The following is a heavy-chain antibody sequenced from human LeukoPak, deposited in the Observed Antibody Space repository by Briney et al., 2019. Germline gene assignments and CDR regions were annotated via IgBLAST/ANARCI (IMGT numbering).Heavy chain of an antibody. CDR2: IYYSGST. V-gene: IGHV4-39*07. J-gene: IGHJ4*02. CDR1: GGSISSSSYY. D-gene: IGHD6-19*01. Sequence: PSETLSLTCTVSGGSISSSSYYWGWIRQPPGKGLEWIGSIYYSGSTYYNPSLKSRVTISVDTSKNQFSLKLSSVTAADTAVYYCARVRYSSGWYHGYWGQGTLVTVSS. CDR3: ARVRYSSGWYHGY.